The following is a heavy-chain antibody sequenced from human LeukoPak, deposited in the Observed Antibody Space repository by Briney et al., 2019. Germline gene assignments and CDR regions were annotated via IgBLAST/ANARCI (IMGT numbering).Heavy chain of an antibody. CDR3: ARVQGAPLPRWF. D-gene: IGHD3-9*01. CDR1: GYTFIGYY. J-gene: IGHJ4*02. CDR2: INPHTGGT. Sequence: GASVKVSCKASGYTFIGYYMHWVREAPGQRLEWMGWINPHTGGTNSEQNFQGRVTLTRDTSISTVYMELSSLRAEDTAVYYCARVQGAPLPRWFWGEGALVTVSS. V-gene: IGHV1-2*02.